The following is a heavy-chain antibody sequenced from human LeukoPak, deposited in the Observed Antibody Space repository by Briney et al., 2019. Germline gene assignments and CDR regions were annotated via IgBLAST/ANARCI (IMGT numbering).Heavy chain of an antibody. V-gene: IGHV3-33*01. CDR3: ARGPHSVVVTATDY. D-gene: IGHD2-21*02. CDR1: GFTFSSYG. J-gene: IGHJ4*02. Sequence: GGSLRLSCAASGFTFSSYGMHWVRQAPGKGLEWVAVIWYDRSNKYYADSVKGRLTISRDNSKNTLYLQMNSLRAEDTAVYYCARGPHSVVVTATDYWGQGTLVTVSS. CDR2: IWYDRSNK.